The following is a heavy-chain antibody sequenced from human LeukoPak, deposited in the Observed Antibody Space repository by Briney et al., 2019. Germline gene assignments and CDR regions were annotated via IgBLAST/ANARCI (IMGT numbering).Heavy chain of an antibody. CDR3: ARAPGRLWFGEMIVSYFDY. V-gene: IGHV3-48*03. CDR2: ISSSGSTI. D-gene: IGHD3-10*01. Sequence: GGSLRLSCAASGFTFDDYGMSWVRQAPGKGLEWVSYISSSGSTIYYADSVKGRFTISRDNAKNSLYLQMNSLRAEDTAVYYCARAPGRLWFGEMIVSYFDYWGQGTLVTVSS. CDR1: GFTFDDYG. J-gene: IGHJ4*02.